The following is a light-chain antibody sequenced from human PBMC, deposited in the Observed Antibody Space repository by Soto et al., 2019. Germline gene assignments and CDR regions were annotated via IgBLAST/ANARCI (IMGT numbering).Light chain of an antibody. CDR1: QGVGSN. J-gene: IGKJ2*01. CDR3: QQYNNWPLYT. Sequence: EIVMTQSPGTLSVSPGERATLSCRASQGVGSNLAWYQQRPGQAPRLLIYAASTRATDIPARFTGRGSGTEFTLTISSLQSEDFAVYFCQQYNNWPLYTFGQGTKLKI. V-gene: IGKV3-15*01. CDR2: AAS.